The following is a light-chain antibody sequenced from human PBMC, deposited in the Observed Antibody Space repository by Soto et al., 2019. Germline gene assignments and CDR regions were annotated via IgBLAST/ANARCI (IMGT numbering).Light chain of an antibody. V-gene: IGLV2-14*01. J-gene: IGLJ1*01. CDR2: EVS. CDR3: SSYTSSSTPMV. CDR1: SSDVGGYNY. Sequence: QSALTQPASVSGSPGQSITISCTGTSSDVGGYNYASWYQQHPGKAPKLMIYEVSNRPSGVSNRFSGSKSGNTASLTISGLQAEDEADYYCSSYTSSSTPMVFGTGTKDTVL.